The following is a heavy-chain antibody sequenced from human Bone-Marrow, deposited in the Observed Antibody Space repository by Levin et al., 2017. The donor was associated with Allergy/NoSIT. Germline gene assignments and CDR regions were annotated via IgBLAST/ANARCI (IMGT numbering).Heavy chain of an antibody. V-gene: IGHV3-23*01. Sequence: SGGSLRLSCAASGFTFSNYGMNWVRQAPGKGLEWVSGISGNGAGIYYADSLKGRFTISRDNSKNTFYLQMNSLRAEDTAFYYCARGETNTNYAPYNWCDRWGQRTLVTGAS. CDR1: GFTFSNYG. D-gene: IGHD2-8*01. CDR3: ARGETNTNYAPYNWCDR. J-gene: IGHJ5*02. CDR2: ISGNGAGI.